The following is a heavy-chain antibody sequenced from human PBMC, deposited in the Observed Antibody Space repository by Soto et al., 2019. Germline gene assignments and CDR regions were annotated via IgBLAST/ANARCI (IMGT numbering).Heavy chain of an antibody. J-gene: IGHJ3*02. CDR1: GGTFSSYA. V-gene: IGHV1-69*13. Sequence: SVKVSCKASGGTFSSYAISWVRQAPGQGLEWMGGIIPIFGTANYAQKFQGRVTITADESTSTAYMELSSLRSEDTAVYYCARSIAGTDAFDIWGQGTMVTVSS. D-gene: IGHD6-13*01. CDR2: IIPIFGTA. CDR3: ARSIAGTDAFDI.